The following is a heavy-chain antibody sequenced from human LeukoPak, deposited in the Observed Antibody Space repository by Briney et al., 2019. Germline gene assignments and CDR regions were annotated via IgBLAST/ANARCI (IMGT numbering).Heavy chain of an antibody. V-gene: IGHV3-74*01. CDR1: GFILSNKW. D-gene: IGHD3-22*01. CDR2: IDNGGSYT. Sequence: PGGSLRLSCAASGFILSNKWIHWVRQAPGKGLEWVSRIDNGGSYTSYADSVKGRFTISRDNAKNTLYLQMNSLRAEDTAVYYCTRDLPISDSSGYYLDYWGQGTVVTVSS. J-gene: IGHJ4*02. CDR3: TRDLPISDSSGYYLDY.